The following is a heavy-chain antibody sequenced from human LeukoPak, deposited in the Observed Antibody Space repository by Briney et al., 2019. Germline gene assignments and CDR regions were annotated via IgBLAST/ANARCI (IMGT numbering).Heavy chain of an antibody. CDR2: ISGGGGST. Sequence: PGGSLRLSCAVSGYTFSSYAMSWVRQAPGKGLEWVSAISGGGGSTYYADSVKGRFTISRDNSKNTLYLQMNSLRAEDTAVYYCAKAVVVVAASDYWGQGTLVTVSS. CDR3: AKAVVVVAASDY. J-gene: IGHJ4*02. D-gene: IGHD2-15*01. V-gene: IGHV3-23*01. CDR1: GYTFSSYA.